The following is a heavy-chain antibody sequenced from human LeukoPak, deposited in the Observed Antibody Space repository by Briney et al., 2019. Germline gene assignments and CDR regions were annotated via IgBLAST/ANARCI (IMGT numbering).Heavy chain of an antibody. CDR1: GFTFRTYW. CDR2: IKYDGSEE. J-gene: IGHJ1*01. Sequence: GGSLRLSCAASGFTFRTYWMSWVRQAPGKGLEGVAYIKYDGSEEYYVDSVKGRFTISRDNARNSLYLQPNSLGAEDTAMYYCPRGAWDGYNYGWGQGTLVTVSS. D-gene: IGHD5-24*01. CDR3: PRGAWDGYNYG. V-gene: IGHV3-7*04.